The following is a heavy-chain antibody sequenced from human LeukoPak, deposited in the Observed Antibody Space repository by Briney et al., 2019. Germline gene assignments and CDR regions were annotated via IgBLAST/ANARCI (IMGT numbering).Heavy chain of an antibody. V-gene: IGHV1-69*05. CDR3: ARGPANYYSYYYMDV. J-gene: IGHJ6*03. CDR2: IIPIFGTA. CDR1: GGTFIIYA. Sequence: AAVNVSFKASGGTFIIYAISWGRQAPGQGGEWVGGIIPIFGTANYAQKFQGRGTITTDESTSTAYMELSSLRSEDTAVYYYARGPANYYSYYYMDVWGKGTTVTVSS.